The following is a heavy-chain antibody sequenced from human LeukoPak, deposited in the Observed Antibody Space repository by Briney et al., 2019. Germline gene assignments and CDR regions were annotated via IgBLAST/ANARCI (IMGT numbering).Heavy chain of an antibody. CDR2: IKQDGSEK. J-gene: IGHJ4*02. V-gene: IGHV3-7*01. D-gene: IGHD2-21*02. CDR1: GFTFSSYW. CDR3: ARDYCGGDCYAFDY. Sequence: PGGSLRLSCAASGFTFSSYWMSWVRQAPGKGLEWVANIKQDGSEKYYVDSVKGRFTISRDNAKNSLYLQMNSLRAEDTAVYYCARDYCGGDCYAFDYWGQGTLVTVSS.